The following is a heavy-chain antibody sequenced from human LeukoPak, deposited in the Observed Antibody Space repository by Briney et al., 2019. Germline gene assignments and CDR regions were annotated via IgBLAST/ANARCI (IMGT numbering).Heavy chain of an antibody. CDR2: ISYDGSDK. J-gene: IGHJ4*02. Sequence: GGSLRLSCAASGFTFSSYAMHWVRQAPGKGLEWVAVISYDGSDKYYADSVKGRFTISRDNSKNTLYLQMHSLRAEDTAVYYCAKENGSYYGGADCWGQGTLVTVSS. CDR3: AKENGSYYGGADC. CDR1: GFTFSSYA. D-gene: IGHD1-26*01. V-gene: IGHV3-30-3*01.